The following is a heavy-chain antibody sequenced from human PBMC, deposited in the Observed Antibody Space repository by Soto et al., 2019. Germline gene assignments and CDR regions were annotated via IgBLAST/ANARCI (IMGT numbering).Heavy chain of an antibody. CDR3: AKVSSICYAGFVDL. Sequence: EVQLLASGGGLVQPGRSLRLSCTASGFTFSIHARTWVRQAPGKGLEWVSGLSDSGDSIYYADSVKGRFTIYRDNSMNTLYLQLNTLRVEDTAVYYCAKVSSICYAGFVDLWGQGTLVTVSS. J-gene: IGHJ5*02. CDR2: LSDSGDSI. V-gene: IGHV3-23*01. CDR1: GFTFSIHA. D-gene: IGHD3-16*01.